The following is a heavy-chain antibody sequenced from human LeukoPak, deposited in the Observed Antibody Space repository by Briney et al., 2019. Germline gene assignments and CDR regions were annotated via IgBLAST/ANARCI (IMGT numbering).Heavy chain of an antibody. J-gene: IGHJ4*02. CDR1: GGTFSNYA. D-gene: IGHD3-22*01. Sequence: SVKVSCKASGGTFSNYAFSWVGQAPGQGLDGMGGIIPIFGTANYAQKFQGRVTITTDDSTSTAYMELSSLRSEDTAVYYCARERYYYDSSGIDYWGQGTLVTVSS. CDR3: ARERYYYDSSGIDY. CDR2: IIPIFGTA. V-gene: IGHV1-69*05.